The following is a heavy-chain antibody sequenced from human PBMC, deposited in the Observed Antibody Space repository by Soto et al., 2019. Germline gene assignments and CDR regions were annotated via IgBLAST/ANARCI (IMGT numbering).Heavy chain of an antibody. CDR1: GGSFSGYY. V-gene: IGHV4-34*01. CDR2: INHSGST. D-gene: IGHD2-2*02. CDR3: ARLFYRFDP. J-gene: IGHJ5*02. Sequence: SETLSLTCAVYGGSFSGYYWTWIRQPPGTGLEWIGEINHSGSTNYNPSLKSRVTISVDTSKNQFSLKLNSVTAADTAVYYCARLFYRFDPWGQGTLVTV.